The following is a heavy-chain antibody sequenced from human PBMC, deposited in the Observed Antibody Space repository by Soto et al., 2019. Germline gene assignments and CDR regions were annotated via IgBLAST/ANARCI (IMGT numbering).Heavy chain of an antibody. CDR1: GGTFSSYA. CDR2: IIPIFGTA. CDR3: ARDPYFWSCYYNPLIADCYYYGMDV. Sequence: QVQLVQSGAEVTKPGSSVKVSCKASGGTFSSYAISWLRQAPGQGLEWMGGIIPIFGTANYAQKLQGRVTITAEESTGTAYMELSCLRFEDTVVDYCARDPYFWSCYYNPLIADCYYYGMDVWGQGTTVTVSS. V-gene: IGHV1-69*01. J-gene: IGHJ6*02. D-gene: IGHD3-3*01.